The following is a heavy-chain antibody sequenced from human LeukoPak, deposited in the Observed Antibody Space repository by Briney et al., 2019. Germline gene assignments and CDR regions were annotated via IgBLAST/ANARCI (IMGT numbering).Heavy chain of an antibody. V-gene: IGHV3-73*01. D-gene: IGHD3-22*01. CDR1: GFTFSGSA. CDR2: IRSKPNSYAT. J-gene: IGHJ4*02. Sequence: HPGGSLRLSCAASGFTFSGSAMHWVRQASGKGLEWVGRIRSKPNSYATAYAASVKGRFTISRDDSKNTASLQVKSLKTEDTAVYYCTRHDNYYDISGPSHWGQGTLVTVSS. CDR3: TRHDNYYDISGPSH.